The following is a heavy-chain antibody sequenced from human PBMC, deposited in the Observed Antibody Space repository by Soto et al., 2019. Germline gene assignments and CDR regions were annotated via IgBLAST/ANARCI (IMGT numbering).Heavy chain of an antibody. CDR1: CHPLTKYW. D-gene: IGHD1-1*01. CDR2: ISAYNGNT. V-gene: IGHV1-18*01. J-gene: IGHJ5*01. Sequence: GSLLVSWTSACHPLTKYWISWVRHAPGRGLAWMGWISAYNGNTNYAQKLQGRVTMTTDTSTSTAYMELRSLRADDTAVGVWTRCNLLESWG. CDR3: TRCNLLES.